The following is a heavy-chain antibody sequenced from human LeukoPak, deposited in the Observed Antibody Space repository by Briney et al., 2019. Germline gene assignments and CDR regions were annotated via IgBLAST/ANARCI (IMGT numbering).Heavy chain of an antibody. CDR3: ARDPSGYYFGFDP. Sequence: PSQTLSLTCTVSGGSISSGSYYWSWIRQPAGKGLEWIGRIYTSGSTNYNPSLKSRVTISVDTSKNQFSLKLSSVTAADTAVYYCARDPSGYYFGFDPWGQGTLVTVSS. V-gene: IGHV4-61*02. CDR1: GGSISSGSYY. D-gene: IGHD3-22*01. J-gene: IGHJ5*02. CDR2: IYTSGST.